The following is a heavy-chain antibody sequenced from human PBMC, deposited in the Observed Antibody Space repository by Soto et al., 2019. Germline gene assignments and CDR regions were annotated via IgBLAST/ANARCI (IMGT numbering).Heavy chain of an antibody. CDR2: IGNDGTVK. D-gene: IGHD6-13*01. V-gene: IGHV3-33*03. CDR1: GFTFNHYG. Sequence: QGQLVESGGGVVQPGTSLRLSCTGSGFTFNHYGVHWVRQAPGKGPEWVSVIGNDGTVKYYADSVKGRFTLSRDNSENTVFLQMNSLRDEDTAEYYCAKEISIAAGPWFLDLWGRGTLVTVHS. J-gene: IGHJ2*01. CDR3: AKEISIAAGPWFLDL.